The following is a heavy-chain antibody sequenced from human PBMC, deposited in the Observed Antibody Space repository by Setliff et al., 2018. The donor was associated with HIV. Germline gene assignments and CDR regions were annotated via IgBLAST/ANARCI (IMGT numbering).Heavy chain of an antibody. J-gene: IGHJ4*02. Sequence: GGSLRLSCAVSGFTFSSFEMNWVRQAPGEGLEWVSHISSSGGTIYYADSVKGRFTISRDNAKKSLYLQMNSLRADDTAVYYCARAFSGYYFDYWGQGTLVTVSS. V-gene: IGHV3-48*03. CDR2: ISSSGGTI. CDR3: ARAFSGYYFDY. D-gene: IGHD3-3*01. CDR1: GFTFSSFE.